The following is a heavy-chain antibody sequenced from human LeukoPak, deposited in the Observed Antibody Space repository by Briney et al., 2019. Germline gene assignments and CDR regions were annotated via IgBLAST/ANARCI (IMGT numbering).Heavy chain of an antibody. V-gene: IGHV3-7*04. CDR3: ARGIEEWLYLYY. J-gene: IGHJ4*02. D-gene: IGHD3-3*01. CDR1: GFNFAPYW. Sequence: PGGSLRLSCAASGFNFAPYWMTWVRQAPGKGLEYVATMNRDGSEKYYVDSVKGRFTISRDNSKNSLYLQMDSLRAEDTAVYYCARGIEEWLYLYYWGQGALVTVAS. CDR2: MNRDGSEK.